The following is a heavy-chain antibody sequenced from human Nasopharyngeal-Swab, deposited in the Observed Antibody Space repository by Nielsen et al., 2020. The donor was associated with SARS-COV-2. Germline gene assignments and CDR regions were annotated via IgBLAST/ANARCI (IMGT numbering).Heavy chain of an antibody. CDR2: MNPNSGNT. Sequence: ASVKVSCKASGYTFTSSDINWVRQATGQGLEWMGWMNPNSGNTGYAQKFQGRITMTRDTSITTAYLELSSLRSEDTAVYYCARRRSSRAAADYWGQGALLTVSS. CDR3: ARRRSSRAAADY. CDR1: GYTFTSSD. J-gene: IGHJ4*02. V-gene: IGHV1-8*01. D-gene: IGHD6-13*01.